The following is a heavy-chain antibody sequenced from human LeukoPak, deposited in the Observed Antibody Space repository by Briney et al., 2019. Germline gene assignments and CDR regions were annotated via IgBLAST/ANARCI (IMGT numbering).Heavy chain of an antibody. Sequence: PSETLSLTCTVSGGSISSSSYYWGWIRQPPGKGLEWIGSIYYSGSTYYNPSLKSRVTISVDTSKNQFSLKLSSVTAADTAVYYCARLQILPRLIDYWGQGTLVTVSS. D-gene: IGHD1-26*01. CDR3: ARLQILPRLIDY. CDR2: IYYSGST. J-gene: IGHJ4*02. CDR1: GGSISSSSYY. V-gene: IGHV4-39*01.